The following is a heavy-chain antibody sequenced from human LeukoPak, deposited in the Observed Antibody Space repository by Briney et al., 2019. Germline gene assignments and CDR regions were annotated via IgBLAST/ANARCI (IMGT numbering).Heavy chain of an antibody. D-gene: IGHD2-2*02. CDR1: GFTFSSYD. CDR2: ISGSSSTK. CDR3: ARQEKALGYCSSTSCYTVANV. Sequence: GGSLRLSCAASGFTFSSYDMDWVRQAPGKGLEWVSYISGSSSTKYYADSVKGRFFISRDNAKNSLYLQMNSLRAEDTAVYYCARQEKALGYCSSTSCYTVANVWGQGTLVTVSS. V-gene: IGHV3-48*01. J-gene: IGHJ4*02.